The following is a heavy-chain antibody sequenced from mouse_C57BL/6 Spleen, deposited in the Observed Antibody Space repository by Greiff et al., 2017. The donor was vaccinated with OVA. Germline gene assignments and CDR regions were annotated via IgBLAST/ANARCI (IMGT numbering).Heavy chain of an antibody. CDR2: IYPGDGDT. V-gene: IGHV1-80*01. D-gene: IGHD2-2*01. J-gene: IGHJ1*03. Sequence: QVKLQQSGAELVKPGASVKISCKASGYAFSSYWMNWVKQTPGKGLEWIGQIYPGDGDTNYNGKFKGQAILTADKSSSTASMQLRSLASEDSSVSVFARGGGYYWYYDVWGTGTTVTVSS. CDR1: GYAFSSYW. CDR3: ARGGGYYWYYDV.